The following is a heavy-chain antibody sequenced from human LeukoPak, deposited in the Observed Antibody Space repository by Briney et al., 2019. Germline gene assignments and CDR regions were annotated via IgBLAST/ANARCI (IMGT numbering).Heavy chain of an antibody. J-gene: IGHJ4*02. CDR1: GGTFSSYA. D-gene: IGHD4-11*01. CDR3: ARIYTGYSMGYFDY. V-gene: IGHV1-69*05. CDR2: IIPIFGTA. Sequence: SVKVSCKASGGTFSSYAISWVRQAPGQGLEWMGGIIPIFGTANYAQKFQGRVTITTDESTSTAYMELSSLRSEDTAVYYCARIYTGYSMGYFDYWGQGTLVTVSS.